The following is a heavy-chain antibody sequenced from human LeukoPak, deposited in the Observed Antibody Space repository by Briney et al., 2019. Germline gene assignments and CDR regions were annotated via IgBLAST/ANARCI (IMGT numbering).Heavy chain of an antibody. D-gene: IGHD6-13*01. J-gene: IGHJ4*02. V-gene: IGHV4-34*01. CDR1: GGSFSGNY. Sequence: SETLSLTCAVYGGSFSGNYWSWIRQPPGKGLEWIGEINHSGSTNYNPSLKSRVTISVDTSKNQFSLKLSSVTAADTAVYYCARGVGGVAAAGYHDYWGQGTLVTVSS. CDR2: INHSGST. CDR3: ARGVGGVAAAGYHDY.